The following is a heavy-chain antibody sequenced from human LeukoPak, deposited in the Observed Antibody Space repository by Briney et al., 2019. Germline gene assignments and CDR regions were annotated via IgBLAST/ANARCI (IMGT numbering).Heavy chain of an antibody. J-gene: IGHJ6*02. CDR1: GFTFSSYW. Sequence: GGSLRLSCAASGFTFSSYWMSWVRQAPGKGREWVANIKQDGSEKNYVDSVKGRFTISRDNAKNSLYLQMNSLRAEDTALYYYTRGVVVATHYFYGMGVWGQGTTVIVS. CDR3: TRGVVVATHYFYGMGV. CDR2: IKQDGSEK. D-gene: IGHD2-15*01. V-gene: IGHV3-7*03.